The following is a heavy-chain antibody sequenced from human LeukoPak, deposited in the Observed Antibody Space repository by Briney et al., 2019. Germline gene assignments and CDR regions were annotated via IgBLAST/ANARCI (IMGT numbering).Heavy chain of an antibody. D-gene: IGHD3-22*01. J-gene: IGHJ3*02. CDR1: GGSISSSSYY. CDR2: IYYSGST. CDR3: ARLRAFPDYYDSSGLNAFDI. V-gene: IGHV4-39*01. Sequence: RPSETLSLTCTVSGGSISSSSYYWGWIRQPPGKGLEWIGSIYYSGSTYYNPSLKSRVTISVDTSKNQFSLKLSSVTAADTAVYYCARLRAFPDYYDSSGLNAFDIWGQGTMVTVSS.